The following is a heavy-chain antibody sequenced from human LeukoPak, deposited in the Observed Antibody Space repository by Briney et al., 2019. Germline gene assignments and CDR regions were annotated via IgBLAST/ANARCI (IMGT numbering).Heavy chain of an antibody. CDR3: ARDMRGISGTMIVVAPPAFDI. D-gene: IGHD3-22*01. CDR2: IYTSGST. CDR1: GGSISRYY. J-gene: IGHJ3*02. Sequence: PSETLSLTCTVSGGSISRYYWSWMRQPAGKGLECIGRIYTSGSTNYNPSLKSRGTMSVDTSKNQFSLKLSSVTAADTAVYYCARDMRGISGTMIVVAPPAFDIWGQGTMVTVSS. V-gene: IGHV4-4*07.